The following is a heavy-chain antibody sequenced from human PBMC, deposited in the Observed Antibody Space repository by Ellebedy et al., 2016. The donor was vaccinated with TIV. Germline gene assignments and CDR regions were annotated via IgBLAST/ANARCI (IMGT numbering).Heavy chain of an antibody. Sequence: AASAKVSCKASGFIFANYGISWVRQASGQGLEWLGWVAAYDGDKDYTQGLQGRVTMTTDASTSTAYLELRSLRSDDTAIYFCARGGAGRPYDFWGQGTLVIVSS. CDR2: VAAYDGDK. D-gene: IGHD6-6*01. CDR3: ARGGAGRPYDF. CDR1: GFIFANYG. J-gene: IGHJ4*02. V-gene: IGHV1-18*01.